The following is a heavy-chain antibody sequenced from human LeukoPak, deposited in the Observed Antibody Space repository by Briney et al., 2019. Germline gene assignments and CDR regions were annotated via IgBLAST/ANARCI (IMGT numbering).Heavy chain of an antibody. CDR3: ARDRTGDSRSYYGYWFDP. Sequence: GGSLRLSCAASGFTFSSYWMSWVRQAPGKGLEWVANIKQDGSEKYYVDFVKGRFTISRDNAKNSLYLQMNSLRAEDTAVYYCARDRTGDSRSYYGYWFDPWGQGTLVTVSS. J-gene: IGHJ5*02. V-gene: IGHV3-7*01. D-gene: IGHD1-26*01. CDR2: IKQDGSEK. CDR1: GFTFSSYW.